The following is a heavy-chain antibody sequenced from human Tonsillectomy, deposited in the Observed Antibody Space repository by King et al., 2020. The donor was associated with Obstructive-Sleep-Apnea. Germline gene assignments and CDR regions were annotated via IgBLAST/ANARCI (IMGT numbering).Heavy chain of an antibody. J-gene: IGHJ4*02. CDR1: GYSISSGYY. CDR2: IYHIGST. V-gene: IGHV4-38-2*02. CDR3: ARDYYYDSSGYYVDY. D-gene: IGHD3-22*01. Sequence: QLQESGPGLVKPSETLSLTCTVSGYSISSGYYWGWIRQPPGKGLEWIGSIYHIGSTYYNPSLKSRVTISVDTSKNPFSLQLSSVTAADTTVYYCARDYYYDSSGYYVDYWGQGTLVTVSS.